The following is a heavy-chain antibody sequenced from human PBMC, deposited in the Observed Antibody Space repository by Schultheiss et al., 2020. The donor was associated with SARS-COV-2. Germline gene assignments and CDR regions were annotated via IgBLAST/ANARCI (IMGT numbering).Heavy chain of an antibody. CDR2: IDYSGRI. D-gene: IGHD3-10*01. Sequence: SETLSLTCAVYGGSFSGYYWSWIRQSPGKGLEWIGYIDYSGRIFYNPSLKSRLTISVDTSKNQFSLKLTSLTAADTAIYYCARGGTMVRGDEPNPVDYWGQGTLVTVSS. CDR1: GGSFSGYY. J-gene: IGHJ4*02. V-gene: IGHV4-30-4*01. CDR3: ARGGTMVRGDEPNPVDY.